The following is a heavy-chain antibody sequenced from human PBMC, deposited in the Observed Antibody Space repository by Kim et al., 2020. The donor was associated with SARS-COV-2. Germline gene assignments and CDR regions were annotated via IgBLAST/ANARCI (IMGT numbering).Heavy chain of an antibody. D-gene: IGHD3-16*01. CDR1: VFTFDDYT. Sequence: GGSLRLSCAASVFTFDDYTMHWVRQAPGKGLEWVSLISWDGGSTYYADSVKGRFTISRDNSKNSLYLQMNSLRTEDTTLYYCAKDKGGYGMDVWGQGTTVTVSS. J-gene: IGHJ6*02. CDR3: AKDKGGYGMDV. V-gene: IGHV3-43*01. CDR2: ISWDGGST.